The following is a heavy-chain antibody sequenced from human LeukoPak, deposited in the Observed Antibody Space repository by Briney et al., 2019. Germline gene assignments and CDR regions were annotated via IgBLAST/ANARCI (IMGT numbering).Heavy chain of an antibody. CDR3: ARVMATIDF. D-gene: IGHD5-12*01. CDR2: ITSTGGSA. Sequence: GGSLRLSCAASGFTFSSYSMNLVRQAPGKGLEWVSYITSTGGSAFYADSVKGRFTISRDNAKNSLFLQMNSLRAEDTAVYYCARVMATIDFWGQGTLVSVSS. CDR1: GFTFSSYS. V-gene: IGHV3-48*04. J-gene: IGHJ4*02.